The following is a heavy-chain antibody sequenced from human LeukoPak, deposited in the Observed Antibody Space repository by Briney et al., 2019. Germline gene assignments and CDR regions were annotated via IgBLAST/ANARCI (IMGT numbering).Heavy chain of an antibody. CDR3: VRDSVDSGSYYDYYGMDV. Sequence: GGSLRLSCAASGFTFSDYYMSWIRQAPGKGLEWVSYISSSGSTIYYADSVKGRFTISRDNAKNSLYLQMNSLRAEDTAVYYCVRDSVDSGSYYDYYGMDVWGQGTTVTVSS. CDR2: ISSSGSTI. J-gene: IGHJ6*02. D-gene: IGHD1-26*01. V-gene: IGHV3-11*01. CDR1: GFTFSDYY.